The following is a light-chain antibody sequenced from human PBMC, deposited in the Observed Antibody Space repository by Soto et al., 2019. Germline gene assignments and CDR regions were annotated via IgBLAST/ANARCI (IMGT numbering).Light chain of an antibody. V-gene: IGLV2-8*01. CDR1: SSDVGGYNY. CDR3: SSYAGSNNFEV. Sequence: QSVLTQPPSASGSPGQSVTISCTGTSSDVGGYNYVSWYLQHPGKAPKLMIYEVSKRPSGVPDRFPGSKSGNTASLTVSGLQAEDEADYYCSSYAGSNNFEVFGTGTKVTVL. CDR2: EVS. J-gene: IGLJ1*01.